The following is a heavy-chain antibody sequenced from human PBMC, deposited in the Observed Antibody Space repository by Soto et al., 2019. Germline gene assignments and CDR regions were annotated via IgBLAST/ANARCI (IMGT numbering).Heavy chain of an antibody. D-gene: IGHD1-1*01. V-gene: IGHV4-61*01. J-gene: IGHJ4*02. CDR1: GGSVGDDNYY. Sequence: PSETLSLTCTVSGGSVGDDNYYWSWIRQPPGKRLEWSGYIYHTGSTNFNPSLKSRVTMSVDTSKNQFSLTLNSVSAADTAVYYWARGNWKGDYWGQGTLVTVSS. CDR2: IYHTGST. CDR3: ARGNWKGDY.